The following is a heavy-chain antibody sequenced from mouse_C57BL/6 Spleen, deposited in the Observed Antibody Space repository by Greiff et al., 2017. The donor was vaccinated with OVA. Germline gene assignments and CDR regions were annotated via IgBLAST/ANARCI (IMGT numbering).Heavy chain of an antibody. D-gene: IGHD3-1*01. V-gene: IGHV1-61*01. CDR2: IYPSDSET. CDR1: GYTFTSYW. CDR3: ARSGRDYFYY. Sequence: VQLQQPGAELVRPGSSVKLSCKASGYTFTSYWMDWVKQRPGQGLEWIGNIYPSDSETHYNQKFKDKATLTVDKSSSTAYMQLSSLTSEDSAVYYCARSGRDYFYYWGQGTTLTVSS. J-gene: IGHJ2*01.